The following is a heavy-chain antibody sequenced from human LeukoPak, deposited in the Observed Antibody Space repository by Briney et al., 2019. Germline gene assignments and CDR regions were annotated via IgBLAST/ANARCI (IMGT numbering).Heavy chain of an antibody. V-gene: IGHV5-51*01. Sequence: GASLKISCKGSGSIFTSYWIGWVRQVPGKGLEWVGIMYPGNSDTRYSPSFQGQVTISADKSITTAYLQWSSLKASDTAMYYCARQGISPGSWYYSDYWGQGTLVTVSS. CDR3: ARQGISPGSWYYSDY. CDR2: MYPGNSDT. J-gene: IGHJ4*02. D-gene: IGHD6-13*01. CDR1: GSIFTSYW.